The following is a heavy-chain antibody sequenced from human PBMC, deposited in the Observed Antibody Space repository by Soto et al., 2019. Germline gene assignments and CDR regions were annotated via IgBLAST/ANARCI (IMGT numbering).Heavy chain of an antibody. J-gene: IGHJ4*02. V-gene: IGHV1-69*02. D-gene: IGHD2-21*02. CDR3: ARSIVVVTALDY. CDR2: IIPILGIA. Sequence: SVEVSCKASGGTFSSYTISWVRQAPGQGLEWMGRIIPILGIANYAQKFQGRVTITADKSTSTAYMELSSLRSEDTAVYYCARSIVVVTALDYWGQGTLVTVSS. CDR1: GGTFSSYT.